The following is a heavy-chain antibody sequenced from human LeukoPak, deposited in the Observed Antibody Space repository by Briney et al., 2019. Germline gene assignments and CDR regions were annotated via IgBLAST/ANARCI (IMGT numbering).Heavy chain of an antibody. J-gene: IGHJ4*02. V-gene: IGHV4-59*01. Sequence: SETLSLTCAVYGGSFSGYYWSWIRQPPGKGLEWIGYVYYSGSTMYKPSLKSRVTISVDTSKSQFSLRLSSVTAADTAVYYCARYNGGWSYYFDSWGQGTLVTVSS. CDR1: GGSFSGYY. CDR2: VYYSGST. D-gene: IGHD6-19*01. CDR3: ARYNGGWSYYFDS.